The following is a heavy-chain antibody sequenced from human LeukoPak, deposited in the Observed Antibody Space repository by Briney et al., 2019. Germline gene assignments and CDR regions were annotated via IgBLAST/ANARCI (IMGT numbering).Heavy chain of an antibody. J-gene: IGHJ4*02. CDR1: GFTFDDYG. D-gene: IGHD1-26*01. Sequence: GGSLRLSCAASGFTFDDYGMSWVRQAPGKGLEWVSGINWNGGSTGYADSVKGRFTISRGNAKNSLYLQMNSLRAEDTALYHCARVIRVGSYTYYFDYWGQGTLVTVSS. CDR2: INWNGGST. V-gene: IGHV3-20*01. CDR3: ARVIRVGSYTYYFDY.